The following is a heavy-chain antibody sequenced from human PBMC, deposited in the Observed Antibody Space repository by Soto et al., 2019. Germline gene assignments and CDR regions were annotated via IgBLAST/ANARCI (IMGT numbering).Heavy chain of an antibody. V-gene: IGHV4-4*07. D-gene: IGHD1-1*01. Sequence: VQLQESGPGLVKPSETLSLTCTVSGASISGYYWSWIRKSAGKGLEWIGRIYATGTTDHNPSLTGRVMMSVHTSKKQFSLKLRSVTAACTAVYDCVRDVTKAVGAWFDPGGKGISVTLSS. CDR2: IYATGTT. CDR3: VRDVTKAVGAWFDP. J-gene: IGHJ5*02. CDR1: GASISGYY.